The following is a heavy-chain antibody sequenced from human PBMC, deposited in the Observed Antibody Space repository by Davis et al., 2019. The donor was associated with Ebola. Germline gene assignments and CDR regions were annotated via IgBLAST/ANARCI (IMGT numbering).Heavy chain of an antibody. Sequence: GGSLRLSCSASGFTFRSYTMHWVRQAPGKGLEYVSAISSNGYSTYYADSVKGRFTISRDNSKNTLYLQMNSLRAEDTAVYYCARATGMDVWGQGTTVTVSS. CDR1: GFTFRSYT. V-gene: IGHV3-64*04. J-gene: IGHJ6*02. CDR3: ARATGMDV. CDR2: ISSNGYST.